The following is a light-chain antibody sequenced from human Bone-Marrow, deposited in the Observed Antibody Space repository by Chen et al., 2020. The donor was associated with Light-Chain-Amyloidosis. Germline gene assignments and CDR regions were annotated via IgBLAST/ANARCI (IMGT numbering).Light chain of an antibody. J-gene: IGLJ3*02. V-gene: IGLV3-21*02. CDR3: QVWDRRRDRTV. Sequence: SYVLTQPSSVSVAPGQTATIACGGNNIGSTSVHWYQQTPGQAPLLVVYDDSDRPSGIPEGLAGSNDGNTAKLSISGGEGGDETDYYCQVWDRRRDRTVFGGGTKLTVL. CDR1: NIGSTS. CDR2: DDS.